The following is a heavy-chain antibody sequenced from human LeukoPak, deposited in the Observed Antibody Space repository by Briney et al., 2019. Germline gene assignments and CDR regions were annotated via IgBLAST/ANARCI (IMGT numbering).Heavy chain of an antibody. CDR2: ISSNGGTT. Sequence: GGSLRLSCSASGFTFSSHAMHWVRQAPGKGLEYVSAISSNGGTTYYADSVKGRFTISRDNSKNTLDLQMSSLGAEDTAVYYCVKDANARPGGTSDYWGQGTLVTVSS. CDR3: VKDANARPGGTSDY. CDR1: GFTFSSHA. J-gene: IGHJ4*02. V-gene: IGHV3-64D*06. D-gene: IGHD3-10*01.